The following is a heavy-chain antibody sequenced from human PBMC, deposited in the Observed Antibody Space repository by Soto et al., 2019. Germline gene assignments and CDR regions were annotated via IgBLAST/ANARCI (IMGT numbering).Heavy chain of an antibody. Sequence: GGSLRLSCAASGFTFSSYAMSWVRQAPGKGLEWVSAISGSGGSTYYADSVKGRFTISRDNSKNTLYLQMNSLRAEDTAVYYFAKDYYGSGSYYALDAFDIWGQGTMVTVSS. J-gene: IGHJ3*02. V-gene: IGHV3-23*01. D-gene: IGHD3-10*01. CDR1: GFTFSSYA. CDR2: ISGSGGST. CDR3: AKDYYGSGSYYALDAFDI.